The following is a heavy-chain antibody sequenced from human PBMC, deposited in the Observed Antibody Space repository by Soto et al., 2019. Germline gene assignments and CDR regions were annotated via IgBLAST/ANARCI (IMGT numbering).Heavy chain of an antibody. CDR3: ARDFSTTGFLDY. J-gene: IGHJ4*02. Sequence: GGSLRLSSAASGFTFSSYAMHWVRQAPGKGLEWVAVISYDGSNKYYADSVKGRFTISRDNSKNTLYLQMNSLRAEDTAVYYCARDFSTTGFLDYWGQGTLVTVSS. V-gene: IGHV3-30-3*01. CDR2: ISYDGSNK. CDR1: GFTFSSYA. D-gene: IGHD4-17*01.